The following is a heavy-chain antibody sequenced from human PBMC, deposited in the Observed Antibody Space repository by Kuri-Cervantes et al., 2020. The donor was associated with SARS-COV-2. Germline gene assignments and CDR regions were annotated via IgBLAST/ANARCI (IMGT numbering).Heavy chain of an antibody. CDR1: GFTFSSYA. J-gene: IGHJ5*02. V-gene: IGHV3-23*01. CDR2: ISGSGGST. Sequence: ETLSLTCAASGFTFSSYAMSWVRQAPGKGLEWVSAISGSGGSTYYADSVKGRFTIPRDNSKNTLYLQMNSLRAEDTAVYYCAKLGFRGWFDPWGQGTLVTVSS. CDR3: AKLGFRGWFDP. D-gene: IGHD1-26*01.